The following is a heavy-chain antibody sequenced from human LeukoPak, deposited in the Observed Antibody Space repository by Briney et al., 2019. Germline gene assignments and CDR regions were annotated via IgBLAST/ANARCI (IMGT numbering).Heavy chain of an antibody. Sequence: SETLSLTCTVSGDSIDNNDYYWGWIRQPPGKGLEWIGSIFYTGKGHYNPSLKSRVTISVDTSKNQFSLWLTSVTAADTAFYYCARDREDVAVSAMDYWGQGTLVTVSS. J-gene: IGHJ4*02. CDR2: IFYTGKG. V-gene: IGHV4-39*07. D-gene: IGHD5-24*01. CDR3: ARDREDVAVSAMDY. CDR1: GDSIDNNDYY.